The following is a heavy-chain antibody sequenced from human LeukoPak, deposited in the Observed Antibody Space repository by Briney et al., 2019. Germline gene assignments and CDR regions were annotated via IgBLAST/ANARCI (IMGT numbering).Heavy chain of an antibody. CDR3: ARHSTFFGVVIIKGRVRGPFDY. CDR1: GGSISSYY. D-gene: IGHD3-3*01. V-gene: IGHV4-4*07. Sequence: SETLSLTCTVSGGSISSYYWSWIRQPAGKGLEWIGRIYTSGSTNYNPSLKSRVTMSVDTSKNQFSLKLSSVTAADTAVCYCARHSTFFGVVIIKGRVRGPFDYWGQGTLVTVSS. CDR2: IYTSGST. J-gene: IGHJ4*02.